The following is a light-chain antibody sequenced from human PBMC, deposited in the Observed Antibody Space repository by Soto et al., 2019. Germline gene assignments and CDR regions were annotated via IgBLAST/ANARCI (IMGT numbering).Light chain of an antibody. V-gene: IGKV3-15*01. CDR2: GAS. CDR3: QQYNSWWT. Sequence: EIVMTQSPATLSVSPGERATLSCRARQSVNSKLAWYQQQPGRAPRLLIYGASTRATGIPARFSGSGSGTEFTPTISSLQAEDFAVYYCQQYNSWWTFDQGTQGEIK. J-gene: IGKJ1*01. CDR1: QSVNSK.